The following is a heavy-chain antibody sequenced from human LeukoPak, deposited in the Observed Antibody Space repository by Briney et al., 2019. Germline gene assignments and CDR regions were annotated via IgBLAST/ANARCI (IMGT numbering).Heavy chain of an antibody. Sequence: GESLKISCKGSGYSFTSYWISWVRQMPGKGLEWMGIIYPGDSDTRYSPSFQGQVTISADKSISTAYLQWSSLKASDTAMYYCATPYCGGDCYSGGPGYWGQGTLVTVSS. D-gene: IGHD2-21*02. CDR3: ATPYCGGDCYSGGPGY. V-gene: IGHV5-51*01. CDR1: GYSFTSYW. J-gene: IGHJ4*02. CDR2: IYPGDSDT.